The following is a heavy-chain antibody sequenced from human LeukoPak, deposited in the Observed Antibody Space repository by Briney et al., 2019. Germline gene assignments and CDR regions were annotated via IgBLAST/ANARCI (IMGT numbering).Heavy chain of an antibody. D-gene: IGHD4-17*01. CDR2: ISGSGGST. CDR3: AKDMTTVTYTSDY. CDR1: GFTFSSYA. V-gene: IGHV3-23*01. J-gene: IGHJ4*02. Sequence: AGGSLRLSCAASGFTFSSYAVSWVRQAPGKGLEWVSAISGSGGSTYYADSVKGRFTISRDNSKNTLYLQMNSLRAEDTAVYYCAKDMTTVTYTSDYWGQGTLVTVSS.